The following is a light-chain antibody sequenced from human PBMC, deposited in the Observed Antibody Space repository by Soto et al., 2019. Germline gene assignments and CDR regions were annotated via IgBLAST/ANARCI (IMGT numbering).Light chain of an antibody. J-gene: IGKJ1*01. Sequence: EIVLTQFPGTLSLSPGERATLSCRASQSVSNRYLAWYQQKPGQAPRLLIYGASSGATGIPDRFSGSGSGTDFTLTISRLEPEDFAVYYCQQYDSSWTFGQGTKVDIK. CDR3: QQYDSSWT. V-gene: IGKV3-20*01. CDR2: GAS. CDR1: QSVSNRY.